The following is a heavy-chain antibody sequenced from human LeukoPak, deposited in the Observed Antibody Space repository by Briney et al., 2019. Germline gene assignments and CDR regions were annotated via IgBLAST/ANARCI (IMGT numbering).Heavy chain of an antibody. CDR1: GFTFSSYW. D-gene: IGHD3-9*01. CDR2: INSDGSST. CDR3: ARITYYDILTGYTYDAFDI. V-gene: IGHV3-74*01. J-gene: IGHJ3*02. Sequence: GGSLRLSCAASGFTFSSYWMHWVRQAPGKGLVWVSRINSDGSSTSYADSVKGRFTISRDNAKNTLYLQMNSLRAEDTAVYYCARITYYDILTGYTYDAFDIWGQGTMVTVSS.